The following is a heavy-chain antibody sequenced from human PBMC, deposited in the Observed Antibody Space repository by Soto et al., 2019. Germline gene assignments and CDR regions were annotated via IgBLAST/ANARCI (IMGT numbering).Heavy chain of an antibody. Sequence: GGSLRLSCAASGFTFSTYAMGWVRQAPGKGLEWVSVMSNSGDLTYYADSVKGRFTISRDNSENTLFLQMSSLRADDTAVYYCAKDAKRTSGWYYFDYWGQGTLVTGSS. D-gene: IGHD6-19*01. J-gene: IGHJ4*02. CDR1: GFTFSTYA. CDR2: MSNSGDLT. CDR3: AKDAKRTSGWYYFDY. V-gene: IGHV3-23*01.